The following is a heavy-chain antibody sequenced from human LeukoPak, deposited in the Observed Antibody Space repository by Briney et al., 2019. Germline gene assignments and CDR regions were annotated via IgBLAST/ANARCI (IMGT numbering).Heavy chain of an antibody. CDR3: ARDRSPRHYYDTSDYHGAADY. V-gene: IGHV1-18*01. Sequence: ASVKVSCKASGYTFTSYGISWVRQAPGQGLEWMGWISAYNGHTNYAQKFQGRVTMTTDTSTSTAYMELRSLRSDDTAVYYCARDRSPRHYYDTSDYHGAADYWGQGTLVTVSP. CDR1: GYTFTSYG. D-gene: IGHD3-22*01. CDR2: ISAYNGHT. J-gene: IGHJ4*02.